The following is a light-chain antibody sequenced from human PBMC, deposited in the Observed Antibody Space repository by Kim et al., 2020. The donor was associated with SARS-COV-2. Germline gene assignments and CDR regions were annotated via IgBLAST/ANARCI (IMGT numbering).Light chain of an antibody. CDR2: AAS. V-gene: IGKV1-39*01. J-gene: IGKJ3*01. Sequence: DIQMTQSPSSLSASVGDRVTITCRTSQNINSHLNWYHQKPGRAPKLLIYAASTLQGGVPSMFSGRGSETDFTLTISSLQPEDFVTYCSQQTYCSPFTFGPGTKVDIK. CDR1: QNINSH. CDR3: QQTYCSPFT.